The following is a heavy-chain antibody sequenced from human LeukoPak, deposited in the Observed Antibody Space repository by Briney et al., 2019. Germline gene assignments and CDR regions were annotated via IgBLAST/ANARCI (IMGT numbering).Heavy chain of an antibody. J-gene: IGHJ6*02. CDR2: IYTSGST. Sequence: SETLSLTCTVSGGPISSGSYYWSWIRQPAGKGLEWIGRIYTSGSTNYNPSLKSRVTISVDRSKNQFSLKLSSVTAADTAVYYCARDGSIRGYYYGMDVWGQGTTVTVSS. CDR3: ARDGSIRGYYYGMDV. CDR1: GGPISSGSYY. D-gene: IGHD1-26*01. V-gene: IGHV4-61*02.